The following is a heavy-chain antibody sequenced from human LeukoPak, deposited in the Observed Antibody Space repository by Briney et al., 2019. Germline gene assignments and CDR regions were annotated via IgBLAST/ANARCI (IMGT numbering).Heavy chain of an antibody. Sequence: GGSLRLSCAASGFTFSNYDMNWVRQAPGKGLEWVSSISASGDVTYFADSVKGRFSVSRDNSKSTMSLQMNNLRVEDTAVYSCANGPSSSWPGLNHWGQGALVTASS. CDR2: ISASGDVT. V-gene: IGHV3-23*01. CDR1: GFTFSNYD. J-gene: IGHJ5*02. D-gene: IGHD6-13*01. CDR3: ANGPSSSWPGLNH.